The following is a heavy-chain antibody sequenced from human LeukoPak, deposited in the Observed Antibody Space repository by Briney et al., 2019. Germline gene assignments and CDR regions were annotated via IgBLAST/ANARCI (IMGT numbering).Heavy chain of an antibody. V-gene: IGHV4-30-2*01. D-gene: IGHD2-2*01. Sequence: SSETLSLTCTVSGSSISSGGYYWSWIRQPPGKGLEWIGYIYHSGSTYYNPSLKSRVTISVDRSKSQFSLKLSSVTAADTAVYYCARDLSCSSTSCLTDYWGQGTLVTVSS. CDR2: IYHSGST. J-gene: IGHJ4*02. CDR3: ARDLSCSSTSCLTDY. CDR1: GSSISSGGYY.